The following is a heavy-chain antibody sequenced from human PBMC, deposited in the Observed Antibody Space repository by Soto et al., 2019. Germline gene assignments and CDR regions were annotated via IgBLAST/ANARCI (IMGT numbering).Heavy chain of an antibody. D-gene: IGHD3-9*01. J-gene: IGHJ4*02. CDR1: GCSICSGGYS. CDR3: ASHFYDILTGYADY. CDR2: IYHSGST. V-gene: IGHV4-30-2*01. Sequence: PSETPSLTCAVCGCSICSGGYSWSWIQQPPGKGLEWIGYIYHSGSTYYNPSLKSRVTISVDRSKNQFSLKLSSVTAADTAVYYCASHFYDILTGYADYWGQGTLVTVSS.